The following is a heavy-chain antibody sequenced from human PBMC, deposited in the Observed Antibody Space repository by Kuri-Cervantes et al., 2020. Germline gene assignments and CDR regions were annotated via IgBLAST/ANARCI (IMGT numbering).Heavy chain of an antibody. CDR2: IYPGDSDT. CDR3: ARQRIHYDSSGYLDP. D-gene: IGHD3-22*01. V-gene: IGHV5-51*01. Sequence: KVSCKGSGYIFTSYWIGWVRQMPGKGLEWMGIIYPGDSDTRYSPSFQGQVTISADKSISTAYLQWSSLKASDTAMYYCARQRIHYDSSGYLDPWGQGTLVTVSS. J-gene: IGHJ5*02. CDR1: GYIFTSYW.